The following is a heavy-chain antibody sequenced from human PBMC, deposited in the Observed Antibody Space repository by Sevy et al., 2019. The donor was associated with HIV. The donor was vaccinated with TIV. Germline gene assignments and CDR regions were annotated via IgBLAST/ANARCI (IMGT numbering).Heavy chain of an antibody. CDR2: ISSSSSYI. CDR3: ARNRYHTYYYDSSGQEWYFDL. CDR1: GFTFSSYS. V-gene: IGHV3-21*01. D-gene: IGHD3-22*01. J-gene: IGHJ2*01. Sequence: GGSLRLSCAASGFTFSSYSMNWVRQAPGKGLEWVSSISSSSSYIYYADSVKGRFTISRDNAKNSLYLQMNSLRAEDTAVYYCARNRYHTYYYDSSGQEWYFDLWGRGTLVTVSS.